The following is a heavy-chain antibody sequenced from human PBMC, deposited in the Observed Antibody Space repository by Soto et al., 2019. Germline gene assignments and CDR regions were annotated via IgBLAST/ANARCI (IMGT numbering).Heavy chain of an antibody. CDR3: ARTLRVRGVGDYYYYMDV. CDR2: IYYSGST. CDR1: GVSISSYY. D-gene: IGHD3-10*01. J-gene: IGHJ6*03. Sequence: SETLSLTCTVSGVSISSYYWSWIRQPPGKGLEWIGYIYYSGSTNYNPSLKSRVTISVDTSKNQFSLKLSSVTAADTAVYYCARTLRVRGVGDYYYYMDVWGKGTTVTVSS. V-gene: IGHV4-59*01.